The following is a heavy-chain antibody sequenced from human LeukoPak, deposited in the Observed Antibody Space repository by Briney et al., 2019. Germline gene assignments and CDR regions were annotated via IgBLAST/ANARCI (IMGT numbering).Heavy chain of an antibody. J-gene: IGHJ4*02. Sequence: GGSLRLSCAASGFTFSSYDLSWVRQAPGKGLECVAAIDRDVTSTYYADSVKGRFTISRDNSKNTLYLQMNNLRADDTAVYYCAKDGGGGGYFDYWGQGTLVTVSS. CDR3: AKDGGGGGYFDY. V-gene: IGHV3-23*03. D-gene: IGHD3-10*01. CDR1: GFTFSSYD. CDR2: IDRDVTST.